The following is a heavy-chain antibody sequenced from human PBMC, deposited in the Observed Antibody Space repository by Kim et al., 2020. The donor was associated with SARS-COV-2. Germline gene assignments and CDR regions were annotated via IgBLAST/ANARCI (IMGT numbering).Heavy chain of an antibody. J-gene: IGHJ2*01. CDR2: INRSGSA. D-gene: IGHD3-22*01. Sequence: SETLSLTCAIYAGSFSGYYWSWIRQTPGKGLEFIGEINRSGSANYYPSFQSRATISVDTSKNQFSLKLDSVSATDTAVYFCARVRDYYDSSRMNVGWDF. V-gene: IGHV4-34*01. CDR1: AGSFSGYY. CDR3: ARVRDYYDSSRMNVGWDF.